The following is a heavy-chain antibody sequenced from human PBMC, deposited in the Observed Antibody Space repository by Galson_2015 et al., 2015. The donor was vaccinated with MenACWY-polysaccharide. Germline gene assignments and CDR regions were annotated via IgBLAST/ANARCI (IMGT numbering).Heavy chain of an antibody. CDR1: GFSLNNTKLG. CDR3: ARSNVFQGWFDP. D-gene: IGHD2-21*01. CDR2: IFSIDQK. J-gene: IGHJ5*02. Sequence: PALVKPTQTLTLTCTVSGFSLNNTKLGVSWIRQAPGKALEWLAHIFSIDQKFYRASLQSRPTIPQDTSQSQVVLTMTNMESVDTATYYCARSNVFQGWFDPWGQGTLVTVSS. V-gene: IGHV2-26*01.